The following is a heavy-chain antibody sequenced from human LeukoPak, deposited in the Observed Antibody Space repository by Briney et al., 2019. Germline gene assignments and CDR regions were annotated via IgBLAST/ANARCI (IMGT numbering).Heavy chain of an antibody. Sequence: GGSLRLSCAASGFTFSSYSMNWVRQAPGKGLEWVSSISSSSSYIYYADSVKGRFTISRDNAKNPLYLQMNSLRAEDTAVYYCARDRIGIHAFDIWGQGTMVTVPS. J-gene: IGHJ3*02. V-gene: IGHV3-21*01. CDR3: ARDRIGIHAFDI. D-gene: IGHD1-1*01. CDR2: ISSSSSYI. CDR1: GFTFSSYS.